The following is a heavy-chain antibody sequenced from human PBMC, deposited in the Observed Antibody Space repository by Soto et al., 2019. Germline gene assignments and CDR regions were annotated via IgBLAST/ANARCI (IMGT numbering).Heavy chain of an antibody. D-gene: IGHD2-21*02. CDR3: ATPEGGNSGGDYYYYGIDV. CDR1: GFTFSSYA. Sequence: QVQLVESGGGVVQPGRSLRLSCAASGFTFSSYAMHWVRQAPGKGLEWVAVISYDGSNKYYADSVKGRFTISRDNSKNTLYLQMNSMRAEDTAVYYCATPEGGNSGGDYYYYGIDVWGQGTTVTVSS. J-gene: IGHJ6*02. V-gene: IGHV3-30-3*01. CDR2: ISYDGSNK.